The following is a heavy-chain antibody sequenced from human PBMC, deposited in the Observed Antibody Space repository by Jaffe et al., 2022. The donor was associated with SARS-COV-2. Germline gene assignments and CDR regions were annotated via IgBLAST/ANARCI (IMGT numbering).Heavy chain of an antibody. CDR2: IYTSGST. V-gene: IGHV4-61*02. CDR1: GGSISSGSYY. CDR3: ARAPTRPGWFDP. Sequence: QVQLQESGPGLVKPSQTLSLTCTVSGGSISSGSYYWSWIRQPAGKGLEWIGRIYTSGSTNYNPSLKSRVTISVDTSKNQFSLKLSSVTAADTAVYYCARAPTRPGWFDPWGQGTLVTVSS. D-gene: IGHD1-1*01. J-gene: IGHJ5*02.